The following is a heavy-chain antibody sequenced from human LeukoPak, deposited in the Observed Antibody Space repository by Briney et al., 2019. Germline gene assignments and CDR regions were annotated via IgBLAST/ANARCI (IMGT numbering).Heavy chain of an antibody. CDR2: IIPIFGTA. D-gene: IGHD2-8*01. J-gene: IGHJ6*03. CDR3: ARVFLNGRPPYYYYMDV. Sequence: SVEVSCKASGGTFSSYAISWVRQAPGQGLEWMGGIIPIFGTANYAQKFQGRVTITADKSTSTAYMELSSLRSEDTAVYYCARVFLNGRPPYYYYMDVWGKGTTVTVSS. CDR1: GGTFSSYA. V-gene: IGHV1-69*06.